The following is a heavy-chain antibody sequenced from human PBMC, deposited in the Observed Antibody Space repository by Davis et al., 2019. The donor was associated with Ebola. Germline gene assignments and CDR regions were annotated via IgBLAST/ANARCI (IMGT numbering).Heavy chain of an antibody. Sequence: GESLKISCKGSGYSFSTFWIAWVRQMPGKGLEWMGIIYPGDSDTRYSPSFQGQVTISADKSITTAYLQWSSLKASDTAMYYCARFLEWKADYWGQGTLVTVSS. V-gene: IGHV5-51*01. J-gene: IGHJ4*02. CDR1: GYSFSTFW. CDR3: ARFLEWKADY. D-gene: IGHD3-3*01. CDR2: IYPGDSDT.